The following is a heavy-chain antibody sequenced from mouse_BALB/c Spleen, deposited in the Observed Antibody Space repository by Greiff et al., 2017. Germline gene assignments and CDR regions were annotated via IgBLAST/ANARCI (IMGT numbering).Heavy chain of an antibody. D-gene: IGHD2-3*01. CDR3: ARRAQSIYDGYSDY. CDR2: IYWDDDK. J-gene: IGHJ2*01. Sequence: QVTLKESGPGILQPSQTLSLTCSFSGFSLSTSGMGVSWIRQPSGKGLEWLAHIYWDDDKRYNPSLKSRLTISKDTSRNQVFLKITSVDTADTATYYCARRAQSIYDGYSDYWGQGTTLTVSS. V-gene: IGHV8-12*01. CDR1: GFSLSTSGMG.